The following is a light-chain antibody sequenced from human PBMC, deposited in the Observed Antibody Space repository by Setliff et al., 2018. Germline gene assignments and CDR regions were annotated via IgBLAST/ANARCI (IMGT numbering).Light chain of an antibody. CDR1: TSDVGGYNY. CDR2: DVT. CDR3: TSYTSTFNYV. Sequence: ALTQPASVSGSPGQSITISCTGTTSDVGGYNYVSWYQQHPGKAPKLMIYDVTNRPSGVSNRFSGSKSGNTASLTISGLQAEDEADYYCTSYTSTFNYVFGTGTKVTVL. V-gene: IGLV2-14*01. J-gene: IGLJ1*01.